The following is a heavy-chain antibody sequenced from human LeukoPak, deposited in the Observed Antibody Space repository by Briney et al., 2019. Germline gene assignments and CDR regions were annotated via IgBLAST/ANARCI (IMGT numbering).Heavy chain of an antibody. CDR1: GFTFSSYA. Sequence: GRSLRLSCAASGFTFSSYAMHWVRQAPGKGLEWVAVISYDGSNKYYADSVKGRFTISRDNAKNSLYLQMDSLRAEDTAVYYCARLQGPYCGGDCYSPGTRSDYWGQGTLVTVSS. D-gene: IGHD2-21*02. CDR2: ISYDGSNK. CDR3: ARLQGPYCGGDCYSPGTRSDY. V-gene: IGHV3-30-3*01. J-gene: IGHJ4*02.